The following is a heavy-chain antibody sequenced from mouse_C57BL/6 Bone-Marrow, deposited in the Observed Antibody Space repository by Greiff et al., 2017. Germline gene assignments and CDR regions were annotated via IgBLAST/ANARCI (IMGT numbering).Heavy chain of an antibody. J-gene: IGHJ3*01. CDR3: TRGGYVGTFAY. V-gene: IGHV1-81*01. D-gene: IGHD3-1*01. CDR2: IYPSSGNT. CDR1: GYTFTSYC. Sequence: QLQLQQSGAELVRPGASVKLSCKASGYTFTSYCIRWVKQRPGQGLEWIGEIYPSSGNTYYHEKFQGKSTLTADKSSSTAYMELRSLTSEDSAVYFCTRGGYVGTFAYWGQGTLVTVSA.